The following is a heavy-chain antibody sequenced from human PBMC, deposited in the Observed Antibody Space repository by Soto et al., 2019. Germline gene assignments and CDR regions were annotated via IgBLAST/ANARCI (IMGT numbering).Heavy chain of an antibody. V-gene: IGHV4-30-4*01. CDR1: AGSIRSGDYY. CDR2: IDHSGSA. Sequence: QVQLQESGPGLVKPSQTLSLTCTVSAGSIRSGDYYWTWIRQPPGKGLEWIGYIDHSGSAYYNPYLKSRATISIDTSNNQFSLKMTSVTAADTAVYYCAGEPGTFYFDHWGQGTLVTVSS. CDR3: AGEPGTFYFDH. J-gene: IGHJ4*02.